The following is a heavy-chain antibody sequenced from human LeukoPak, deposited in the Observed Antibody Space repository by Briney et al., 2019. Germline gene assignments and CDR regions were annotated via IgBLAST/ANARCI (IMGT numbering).Heavy chain of an antibody. CDR3: VAGRFGHNWNDALDY. D-gene: IGHD1-1*01. CDR2: ISPGGSTM. Sequence: KSGGSLRLSCAASGFTFSDYYMNWIRQTPGKGLEWLSYISPGGSTMYYADSVKGRFTISRDNAKNTLYLQTNSLRPEDTAIYYCVAGRFGHNWNDALDYWGQGTLVTVSS. CDR1: GFTFSDYY. V-gene: IGHV3-11*04. J-gene: IGHJ4*02.